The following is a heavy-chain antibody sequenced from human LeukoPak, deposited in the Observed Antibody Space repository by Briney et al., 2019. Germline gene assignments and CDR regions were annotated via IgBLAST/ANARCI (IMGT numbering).Heavy chain of an antibody. Sequence: GGALRLSCAASGFTFSSYAMSWVRQAPGKGLEWVSAISGSGGSTYYADSVKGRFTISRDNSKNTLYLQMNSLRAEDTAVYYCATFPTTVVTPDYFDYWAREPWSPSPQ. CDR1: GFTFSSYA. D-gene: IGHD4-23*01. V-gene: IGHV3-23*01. J-gene: IGHJ4*02. CDR2: ISGSGGST. CDR3: ATFPTTVVTPDYFDY.